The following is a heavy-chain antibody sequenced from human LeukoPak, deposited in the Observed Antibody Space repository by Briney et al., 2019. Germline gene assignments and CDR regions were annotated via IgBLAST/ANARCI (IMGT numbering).Heavy chain of an antibody. Sequence: ASVKVSCKASGYTFNSHGISWVRQAPGQGLEWMGWISAYNGNTNYAQKFQGRVTVIAVKSTSTAYMELSSLRSEDTALYYCARGLVTPGGNAFDIWGQGTMVTVSS. V-gene: IGHV1-18*04. CDR3: ARGLVTPGGNAFDI. J-gene: IGHJ3*02. D-gene: IGHD4-23*01. CDR1: GYTFNSHG. CDR2: ISAYNGNT.